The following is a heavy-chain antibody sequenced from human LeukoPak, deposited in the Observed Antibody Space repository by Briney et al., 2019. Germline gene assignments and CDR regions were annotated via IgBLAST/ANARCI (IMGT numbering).Heavy chain of an antibody. J-gene: IGHJ5*02. D-gene: IGHD6-13*01. Sequence: PSETLSLTCTVSGGSISSYYWSWIRQPPGKGLEWIGYIYYSGSTNYNPSLKSRVTISVDTSKNQFSLKLSSVTAADTAVYYCARVGIAAAGGYWFDPWGQGTLVTVSS. CDR2: IYYSGST. CDR1: GGSISSYY. V-gene: IGHV4-59*12. CDR3: ARVGIAAAGGYWFDP.